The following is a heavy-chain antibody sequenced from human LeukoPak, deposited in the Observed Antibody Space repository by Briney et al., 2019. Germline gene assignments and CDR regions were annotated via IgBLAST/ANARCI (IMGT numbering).Heavy chain of an antibody. V-gene: IGHV3-21*01. Sequence: PGGSLRLSWAASGFTFSSYSMNWVRQAPGKGLEWVSSISSSSSYIYYADSVKRRFTISRDNAKNSLYLQMNSLRAEDTAVYYCARGAVQKPAFDYWGQGTLVTVSS. CDR2: ISSSSSYI. J-gene: IGHJ4*02. CDR1: GFTFSSYS. D-gene: IGHD3-10*01. CDR3: ARGAVQKPAFDY.